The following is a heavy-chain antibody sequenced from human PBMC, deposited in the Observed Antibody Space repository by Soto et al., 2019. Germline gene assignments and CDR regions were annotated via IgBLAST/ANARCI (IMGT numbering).Heavy chain of an antibody. V-gene: IGHV3-30*04. D-gene: IGHD1-1*01. J-gene: IGHJ4*02. CDR2: ISYDGGNT. Sequence: QVQLVESGGGVVQPGRSLRLSCVASGLTFSSYAMHWVRQAPGKGLEWVAVISYDGGNTYYADSVKGRFTISRDNSKNTLYLQMNSRRAEDTTVYYCARESEQLLAYWGQGTLVTVSS. CDR1: GLTFSSYA. CDR3: ARESEQLLAY.